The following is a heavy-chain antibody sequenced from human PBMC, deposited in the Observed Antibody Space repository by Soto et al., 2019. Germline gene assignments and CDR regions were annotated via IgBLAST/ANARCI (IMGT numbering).Heavy chain of an antibody. J-gene: IGHJ4*02. D-gene: IGHD3-22*01. Sequence: QITLKESGPTLVKPTQTLTLTCTFSGFSLSTSGVGVGWIRQPPGKALEWLALIYWDDDKRYSPTLKSRLTITKDTSKNQVVLTMTNMDTVDTATYYCATSSGYYRDFDYWGQGTLVTVSS. CDR2: IYWDDDK. CDR1: GFSLSTSGVG. CDR3: ATSSGYYRDFDY. V-gene: IGHV2-5*02.